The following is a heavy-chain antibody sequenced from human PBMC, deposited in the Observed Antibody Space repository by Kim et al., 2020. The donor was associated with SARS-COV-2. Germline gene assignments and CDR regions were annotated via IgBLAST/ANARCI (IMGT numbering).Heavy chain of an antibody. CDR2: IYHSGST. Sequence: SETLSLTCAVSGGSISSSNWWSWVRQPPGKGLEWIGEIYHSGSTNYNPSLKSRVTISVDKSKNQFSLKLSSVTAADTAVYYCASRGSGSYYFPYFDYWGQGTLVTVSS. J-gene: IGHJ4*02. V-gene: IGHV4-4*02. CDR1: GGSISSSNW. D-gene: IGHD3-10*01. CDR3: ASRGSGSYYFPYFDY.